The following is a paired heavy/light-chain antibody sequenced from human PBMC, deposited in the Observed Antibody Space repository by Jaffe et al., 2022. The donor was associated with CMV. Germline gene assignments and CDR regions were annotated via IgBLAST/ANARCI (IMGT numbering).Heavy chain of an antibody. CDR2: INPTGGTT. Sequence: QVQLVQSGAEVKKPGASVKVSCKASGYTFTSYYMHWVRQAPGQGLEWVGIINPTGGTTSYAQKFQGRVTMTRDTSTSTVYMELSSLRSEDTAVHYCARGPYYYMDVWGKGTTVTVSS. J-gene: IGHJ6*03. CDR1: GYTFTSYY. V-gene: IGHV1-46*01. CDR3: ARGPYYYMDV.
Light chain of an antibody. CDR3: QQSYSTPYT. CDR1: QSISRY. Sequence: DIQMTQSPSSLSASVGDRVTITCRASQSISRYLNWYQQKPGKVPKVLIDGASSLQSGVPSRFSGSGSGTDFTLTISSLQPEDFATYYCQQSYSTPYTFGQGTKLEIK. V-gene: IGKV1-39*01. CDR2: GAS. J-gene: IGKJ2*01.